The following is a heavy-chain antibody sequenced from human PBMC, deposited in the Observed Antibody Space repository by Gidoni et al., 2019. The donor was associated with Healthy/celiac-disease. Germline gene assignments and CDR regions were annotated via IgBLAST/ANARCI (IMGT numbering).Heavy chain of an antibody. CDR1: GFTFSSYD. V-gene: IGHV3-13*01. Sequence: EVQLVESGGGLVQPGGYLRLSCAASGFTFSSYDMHWVRQATGKGLEWVSAIGTAGDTYYPGSVKGRFTISRENAKNSLYLQMNSLRAGDTAVYYCARVTGSGYPNYGMDVWGQGTTVTVSS. CDR3: ARVTGSGYPNYGMDV. J-gene: IGHJ6*02. D-gene: IGHD5-12*01. CDR2: IGTAGDT.